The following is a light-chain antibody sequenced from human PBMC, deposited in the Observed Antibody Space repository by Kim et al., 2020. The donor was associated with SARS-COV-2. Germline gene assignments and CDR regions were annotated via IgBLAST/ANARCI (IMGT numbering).Light chain of an antibody. J-gene: IGKJ1*01. CDR2: DAF. CDR3: QQYNSYPWT. V-gene: IGKV1-5*01. Sequence: GDRVTITCRASQSISSWLAWYQQKPGKAPKLLIYDAFSLESGVPSRFSGSGSGTEFTLTISSLQPDDFATYYCQQYNSYPWTFGQGTKA. CDR1: QSISSW.